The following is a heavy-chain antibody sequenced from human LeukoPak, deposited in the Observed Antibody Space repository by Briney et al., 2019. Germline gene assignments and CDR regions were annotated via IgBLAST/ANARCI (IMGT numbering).Heavy chain of an antibody. Sequence: PGGSLRLSCAASGFIFSSYTMHWVRQAPGKGLEWVAVISYDGNDKYCADSVKGRFTISRDISKSTLYLQMNSLRADDAAVYFCARKGGAVLPYRPFDYWGQGTLVTVSS. CDR1: GFIFSSYT. D-gene: IGHD2-8*01. V-gene: IGHV3-30*04. J-gene: IGHJ4*02. CDR3: ARKGGAVLPYRPFDY. CDR2: ISYDGNDK.